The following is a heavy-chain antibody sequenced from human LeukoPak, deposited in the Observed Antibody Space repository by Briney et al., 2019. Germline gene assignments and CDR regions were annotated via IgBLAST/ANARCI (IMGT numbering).Heavy chain of an antibody. CDR2: ISWNSGSI. D-gene: IGHD6-6*01. Sequence: GRSLRLSCAASGFTFDDYAMHWVRQAPGKGLEWVSGISWNSGSIGYADSVKGRFTISRDNAKNSLYLQLNSLRAEDMASYYCAKGGYSSSSGWFDPWGQGTLVTVSS. CDR1: GFTFDDYA. CDR3: AKGGYSSSSGWFDP. V-gene: IGHV3-9*03. J-gene: IGHJ5*02.